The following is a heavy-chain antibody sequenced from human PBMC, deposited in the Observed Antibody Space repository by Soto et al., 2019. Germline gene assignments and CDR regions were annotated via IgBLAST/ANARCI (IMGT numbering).Heavy chain of an antibody. CDR1: GFTFSDYA. J-gene: IGHJ4*02. V-gene: IGHV3-30*18. CDR3: EKGGRQWLVTSDFNY. D-gene: IGHD6-19*01. CDR2: VSHDGRNT. Sequence: VQLVESGGGVVQPGRSLRLSCAASGFTFSDYAMHWVRQAPGKGLEWVAVVSHDGRNTHYADSVKGRFTISRDRYKNTVSLEMTSLRAEDTAVYYCEKGGRQWLVTSDFNYWGQGALVNVSS.